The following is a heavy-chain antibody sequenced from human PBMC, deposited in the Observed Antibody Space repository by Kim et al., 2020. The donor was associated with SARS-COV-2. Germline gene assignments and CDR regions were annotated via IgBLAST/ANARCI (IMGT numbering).Heavy chain of an antibody. CDR2: FDPEDGET. CDR1: GYTLTELS. D-gene: IGHD5-18*01. Sequence: ASVKVSCKVSGYTLTELSMHWVRQAPGKGLEWMGGFDPEDGETIYAQKFQGRVTMTEDTSTDTAYMELSSLRSEDTAVYYCATMGTAMAKGYYYYGMDVWGQGTTVTVSS. CDR3: ATMGTAMAKGYYYYGMDV. J-gene: IGHJ6*02. V-gene: IGHV1-24*01.